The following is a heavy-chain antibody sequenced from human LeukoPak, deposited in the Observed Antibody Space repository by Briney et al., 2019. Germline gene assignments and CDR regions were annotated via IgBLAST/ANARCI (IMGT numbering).Heavy chain of an antibody. J-gene: IGHJ3*01. V-gene: IGHV3-7*01. CDR3: EGERGDAFDV. CDR1: GFTFSSYW. Sequence: PGGSLGLSCAASGFTFSSYWMNWVRQAPGQGLEWVANIKHDASEIYYVDSVKGRFTISRDNAKNSLYLQMKNLRAEDTAVYYCEGERGDAFDVWGQGTMVTVSS. CDR2: IKHDASEI.